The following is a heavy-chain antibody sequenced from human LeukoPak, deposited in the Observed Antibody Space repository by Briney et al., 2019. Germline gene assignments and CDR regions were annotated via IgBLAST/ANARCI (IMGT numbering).Heavy chain of an antibody. J-gene: IGHJ4*02. V-gene: IGHV1-69*13. CDR2: IIPIFGTA. D-gene: IGHD6-13*01. Sequence: ASVKVSCKASGGTFSSYAISWVRQAPGQGLEWMGGIIPIFGTANYAQKFQGRVTITADESTSTAYMELSSLRSEDTAVYCCARSGYSSSWPAGYWGQGTLVTVSS. CDR1: GGTFSSYA. CDR3: ARSGYSSSWPAGY.